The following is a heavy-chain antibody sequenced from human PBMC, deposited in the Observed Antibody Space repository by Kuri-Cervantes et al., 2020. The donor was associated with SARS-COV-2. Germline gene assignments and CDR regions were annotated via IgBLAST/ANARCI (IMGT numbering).Heavy chain of an antibody. CDR2: IRYDGSNK. V-gene: IGHV3-30*02. CDR1: GFTFSDAW. CDR3: AKDQGDSYGISYFDY. D-gene: IGHD5-18*01. J-gene: IGHJ4*02. Sequence: GGSLRLSCAASGFTFSDAWMSWVRQAPGKGLEWVAFIRYDGSNKYYADSVKGRFTISRDNSKNTLYLQMNSLRAEDTAVYYCAKDQGDSYGISYFDYWGQGTLVTVSS.